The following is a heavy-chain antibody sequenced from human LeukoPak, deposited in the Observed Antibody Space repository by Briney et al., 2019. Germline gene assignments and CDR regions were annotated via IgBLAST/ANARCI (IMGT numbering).Heavy chain of an antibody. J-gene: IGHJ6*03. CDR3: ARDGNNYYYSYMDV. V-gene: IGHV3-48*03. CDR2: ISSSGSTI. Sequence: PGGSLRLSCAASGFTFRIYEMNWVRQAPGKGLEWVSYISSSGSTIYYADSVKGRFTISRDNAKNSLYLQMHSLRAEDTAVYYCARDGNNYYYSYMDVWGKGTTVTISS. CDR1: GFTFRIYE.